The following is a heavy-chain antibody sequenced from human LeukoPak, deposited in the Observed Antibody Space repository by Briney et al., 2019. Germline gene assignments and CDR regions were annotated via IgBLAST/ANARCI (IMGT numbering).Heavy chain of an antibody. CDR2: TYYRSKWYN. Sequence: SQTLSLTCAISRDIVSMNSTAWNWIRQSPSRGLEWLGRTYYRSKWYNEYAVSVKSRITINPDTSKNQFSLHLNSVTPEDTAIYYSASGLASGWRFCDLGAQGTLVTVSS. D-gene: IGHD6-19*01. J-gene: IGHJ5*02. CDR1: RDIVSMNSTA. CDR3: ASGLASGWRFCDL. V-gene: IGHV6-1*01.